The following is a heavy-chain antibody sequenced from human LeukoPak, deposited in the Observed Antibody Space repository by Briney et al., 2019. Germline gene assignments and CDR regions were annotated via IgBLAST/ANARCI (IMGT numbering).Heavy chain of an antibody. Sequence: GGSLRLSCAASGFTSDDHTMHWVRQLPGKGLDWVSLISWDGSTTYYADSVKDRFTISRDTSKNSLYLQMNSLRTEDTALYYCAKARSSSWSYLESWGQGTLVTVSS. J-gene: IGHJ4*02. CDR1: GFTSDDHT. D-gene: IGHD6-13*01. V-gene: IGHV3-43*01. CDR2: ISWDGSTT. CDR3: AKARSSSWSYLES.